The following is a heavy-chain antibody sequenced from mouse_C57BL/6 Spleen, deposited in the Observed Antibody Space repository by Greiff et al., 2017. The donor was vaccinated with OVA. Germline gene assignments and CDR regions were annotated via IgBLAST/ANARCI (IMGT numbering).Heavy chain of an antibody. CDR2: IGPGSGST. D-gene: IGHD2-1*01. J-gene: IGHJ4*01. Sequence: QVQLQQSGAELVKPGASVKMSCKASGYTFTGYCLNWVKQRPGQGLEWIGKIGPGSGSTYYNEKFKGKATMTADTASITAYMQLSSLSSVDSAVYVCARSLLFVAKDCWGQRASVTV. CDR3: ARSLLFVAKDC. CDR1: GYTFTGYC. V-gene: IGHV1-77*01.